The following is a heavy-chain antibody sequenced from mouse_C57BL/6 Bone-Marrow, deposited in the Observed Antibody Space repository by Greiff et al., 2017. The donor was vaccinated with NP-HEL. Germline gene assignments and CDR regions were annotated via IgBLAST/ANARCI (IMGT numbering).Heavy chain of an antibody. Sequence: EVQRVESGGGLVQPKGSLKLSCAASGFSFNTYAMNWVRQAPGKGLEWVARIRSKSNNYATSYADSVKDSYNISRDDSESMLYLQMNNLKTEDTAMNYCVRHGRYWGQGTLVTVSA. CDR3: VRHGRY. CDR1: GFSFNTYA. V-gene: IGHV10-1*01. J-gene: IGHJ3*01. CDR2: IRSKSNNYAT.